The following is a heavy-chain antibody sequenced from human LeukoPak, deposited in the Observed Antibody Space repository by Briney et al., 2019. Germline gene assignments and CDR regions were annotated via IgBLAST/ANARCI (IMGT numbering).Heavy chain of an antibody. J-gene: IGHJ4*02. CDR2: ICNSGST. V-gene: IGHV4-59*08. Sequence: SETLSLTCTVSGGSITGYCWSWIRQPPGAGLEWIGYICNSGSTNYNPSLKSRVTISVDTSKNPFSLKLSSVTAADTAVYYCARHGGSYSLDYWGQGTLVTVSS. CDR3: ARHGGSYSLDY. D-gene: IGHD1-26*01. CDR1: GGSITGYC.